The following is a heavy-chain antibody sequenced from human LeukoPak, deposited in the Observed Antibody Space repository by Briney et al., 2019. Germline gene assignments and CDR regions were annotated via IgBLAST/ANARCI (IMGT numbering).Heavy chain of an antibody. V-gene: IGHV3-15*07. CDR3: TTTPTKYYDFWSAYNDY. D-gene: IGHD3-3*01. Sequence: GGSLRLSCAASGFTFTNAWMNWVRQAPGKGLEWVGRIKSKTDGGTTDYAAPVKGRFTISRDDSKNTLYLQMNSLKTEDTAVYYCTTTPTKYYDFWSAYNDYWGQGTLVTVSS. CDR1: GFTFTNAW. CDR2: IKSKTDGGTT. J-gene: IGHJ4*02.